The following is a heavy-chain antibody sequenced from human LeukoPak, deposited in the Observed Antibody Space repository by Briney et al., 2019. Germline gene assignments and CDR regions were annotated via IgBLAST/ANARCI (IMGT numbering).Heavy chain of an antibody. CDR3: ARDPYSYGYVNY. CDR2: ISYDGSNK. J-gene: IGHJ4*02. CDR1: GFTFSSYA. Sequence: PGGSLRLSCAASGFTFSSYAMHWVRQAPGKVQGWVAVISYDGSNKYYADSVKGRFTISRDNSKNTLYLQMNSLRAEDTAVYYCARDPYSYGYVNYWGQGTLVTVSS. V-gene: IGHV3-30*04. D-gene: IGHD5-18*01.